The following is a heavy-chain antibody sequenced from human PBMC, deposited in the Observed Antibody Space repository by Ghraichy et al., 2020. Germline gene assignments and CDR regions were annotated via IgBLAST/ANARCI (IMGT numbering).Heavy chain of an antibody. CDR3: ARDPGYDFWSGYYTFDY. V-gene: IGHV1-2*02. CDR2: INPKSGGT. J-gene: IGHJ4*02. Sequence: SVKVSCKASGYSFSYYYIHWVRQAPGQGPEWMGWINPKSGGTKYAQRFQGRVTMTRDASISTAYMELSSLRSDDTAVYYCARDPGYDFWSGYYTFDYWGQGNVVAVSS. CDR1: GYSFSYYY. D-gene: IGHD3-3*01.